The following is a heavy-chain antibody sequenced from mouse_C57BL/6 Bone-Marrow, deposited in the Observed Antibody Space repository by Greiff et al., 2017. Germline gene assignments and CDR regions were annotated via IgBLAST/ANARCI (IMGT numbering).Heavy chain of an antibody. V-gene: IGHV1-19*01. CDR1: GYTFTDYY. CDR3: ARWDTVVGGAMDY. Sequence: EVQLQQSGPVLVKPGASVKMSCKASGYTFTDYYMNWVKQSHGKSLEWIGVINPYNGGTSYNQKFKGKATLTVDKSSSTAYMELNSLTSEDSAVYYCARWDTVVGGAMDYWGQGTSVTVSS. D-gene: IGHD1-1*01. J-gene: IGHJ4*01. CDR2: INPYNGGT.